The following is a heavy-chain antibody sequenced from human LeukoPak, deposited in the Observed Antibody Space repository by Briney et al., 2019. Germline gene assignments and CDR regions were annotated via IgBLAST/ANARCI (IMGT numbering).Heavy chain of an antibody. CDR2: INSDGSST. CDR3: AKSGVPFRYFDWLFDY. CDR1: GFTFSSYW. J-gene: IGHJ4*02. Sequence: GGSLRLSCAVSGFTFSSYWMYWVRQTPGKGLVWVSRINSDGSSTSYADSVKGRFTISRDNAKNTLYLQMNSLRAEDTAVYYCAKSGVPFRYFDWLFDYWGQGTLVTVSS. D-gene: IGHD3-9*01. V-gene: IGHV3-74*01.